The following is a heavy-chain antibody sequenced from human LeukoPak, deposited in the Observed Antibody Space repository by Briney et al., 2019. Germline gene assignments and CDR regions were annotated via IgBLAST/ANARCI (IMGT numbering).Heavy chain of an antibody. V-gene: IGHV4-34*01. J-gene: IGHJ4*02. Sequence: PSETLSLTCAVYGGSFSGYYWSWIRQPPGKGLEWIGEINHSGSTNYNPSLKSRVTISVDTSKNQFSLKLSSVTAADTAVYYCARGRRRSSITLIVVVIHNPTYLDYWGQGTLVTVSS. CDR3: ARGRRRSSITLIVVVIHNPTYLDY. CDR1: GGSFSGYY. D-gene: IGHD3-22*01. CDR2: INHSGST.